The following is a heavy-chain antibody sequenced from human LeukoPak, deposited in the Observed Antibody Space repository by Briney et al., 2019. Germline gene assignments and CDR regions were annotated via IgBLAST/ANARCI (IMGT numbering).Heavy chain of an antibody. D-gene: IGHD1-1*01. CDR2: LRYDGSNT. J-gene: IGHJ4*02. CDR3: AKEAGQLERRRGASFGY. Sequence: PGGSLRLSCVASGFTFRSYGMYWVRQAPGKGLEWVTFLRYDGSNTYYADSVKGRFTISRDNSKNTLYLHMNSLREEDTAVYYCAKEAGQLERRRGASFGYWGQGTLVTVSS. V-gene: IGHV3-30*02. CDR1: GFTFRSYG.